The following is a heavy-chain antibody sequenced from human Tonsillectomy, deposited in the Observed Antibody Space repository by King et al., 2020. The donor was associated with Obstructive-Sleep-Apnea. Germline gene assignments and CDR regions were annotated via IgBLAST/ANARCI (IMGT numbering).Heavy chain of an antibody. CDR3: ARVVRRVYYYYGMDV. Sequence: VQLQESGPGLVKPSQTLSLTCTVSGGSISSGGYYWSWIRQHPGKGLEWIGYIYYSGSTYYNPSLKSRVTISVDTSKNQFSLKLSSVTAADTAVYYCARVVRRVYYYYGMDVWGQGTTVTVSS. V-gene: IGHV4-31*03. CDR1: GGSISSGGYY. CDR2: IYYSGST. D-gene: IGHD6-13*01. J-gene: IGHJ6*02.